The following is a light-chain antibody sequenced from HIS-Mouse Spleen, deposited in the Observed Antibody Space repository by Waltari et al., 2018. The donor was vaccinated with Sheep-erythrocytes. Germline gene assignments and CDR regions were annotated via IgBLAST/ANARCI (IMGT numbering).Light chain of an antibody. CDR3: QSADSSGTYV. CDR1: ALPKQY. Sequence: SYELTQPPSVSVSPGQTARITCSGAALPKQYAYWYQQKPGQAPGVVIYKDSERPSGIHERFSGSSSGTTVTLNISGVQAEDEADYYCQSADSSGTYVFGTGTKVTVL. J-gene: IGLJ1*01. CDR2: KDS. V-gene: IGLV3-25*03.